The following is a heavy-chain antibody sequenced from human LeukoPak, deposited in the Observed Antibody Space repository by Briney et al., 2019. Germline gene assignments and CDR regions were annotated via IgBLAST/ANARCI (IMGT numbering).Heavy chain of an antibody. CDR2: IRYDGSNK. D-gene: IGHD3-22*01. CDR1: GFTFSSYG. J-gene: IGHJ3*02. CDR3: ARDLKLDGSSGYYAFDI. V-gene: IGHV3-30*02. Sequence: PGGSLRLSCAASGFTFSSYGMHWVRQAPGKGLEGGAFIRYDGSNKYYADSVKGRFTISRDNSKNTLYLQMNSLRAEDTAVYYCARDLKLDGSSGYYAFDIWGQGTMVTVSS.